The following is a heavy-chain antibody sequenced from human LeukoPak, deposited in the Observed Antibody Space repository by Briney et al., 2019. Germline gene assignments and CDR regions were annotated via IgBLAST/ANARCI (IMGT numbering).Heavy chain of an antibody. CDR1: GGTFSSYA. V-gene: IGHV1-69*01. CDR3: ARVRRDGYNYYFDY. J-gene: IGHJ4*02. Sequence: SVKVSCKSSGGTFSSYAISWVRQAPGQGLEWVGGIIPIFGTANYAQKFQGRVTITADESTSTAYMELSSLRSEDTAVYYCARVRRDGYNYYFDYWGQGTLVTVSS. D-gene: IGHD5-24*01. CDR2: IIPIFGTA.